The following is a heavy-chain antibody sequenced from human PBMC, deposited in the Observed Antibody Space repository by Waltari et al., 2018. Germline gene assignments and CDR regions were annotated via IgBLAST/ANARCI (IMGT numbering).Heavy chain of an antibody. Sequence: EVQLVESGGGLVQPGRSLRLSCAASGFTFDDYAMHWVRQAPGKGLEWVSGINWNSSTIGYADSVKGRFTISRDSAKNSLFLQMNSLRAEDTALYFCAKDGGILWFGEVNYFFENWGQGTLVTVSS. CDR1: GFTFDDYA. J-gene: IGHJ4*02. CDR2: INWNSSTI. D-gene: IGHD3-10*01. V-gene: IGHV3-9*01. CDR3: AKDGGILWFGEVNYFFEN.